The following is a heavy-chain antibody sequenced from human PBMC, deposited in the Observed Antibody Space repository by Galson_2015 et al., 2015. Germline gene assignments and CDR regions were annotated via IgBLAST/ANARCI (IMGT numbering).Heavy chain of an antibody. CDR1: GFTFDDYA. V-gene: IGHV3-9*01. Sequence: SLRLSCAASGFTFDDYAMNWVRLVPGKGLEWVSTISWNSGSAGYADSVKGRFTISRDNAKSTLYLQMNSLRGEDTAAYHCAKATMLRGEFYFYGMDVWGQGTTVTVS. J-gene: IGHJ6*02. CDR3: AKATMLRGEFYFYGMDV. D-gene: IGHD3-10*01. CDR2: ISWNSGSA.